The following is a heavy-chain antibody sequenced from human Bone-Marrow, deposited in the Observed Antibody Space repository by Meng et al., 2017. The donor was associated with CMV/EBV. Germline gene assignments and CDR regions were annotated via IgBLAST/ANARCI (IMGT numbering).Heavy chain of an antibody. D-gene: IGHD6-13*01. CDR1: GFIFDDYT. CDR3: AKDIESTSWYGYYYYGMVV. J-gene: IGHJ6*01. Sequence: GESLKISCAASGFIFDDYTMHWVRQAPGKGLEWVSLISWDGGSTYYADSVKGRFTISRDNSKNSLYLQMNSLRIEDTALYYCAKDIESTSWYGYYYYGMVVWGQGPTVTGSS. CDR2: ISWDGGST. V-gene: IGHV3-43*01.